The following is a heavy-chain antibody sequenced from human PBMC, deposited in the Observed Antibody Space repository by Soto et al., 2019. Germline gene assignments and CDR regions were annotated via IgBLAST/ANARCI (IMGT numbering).Heavy chain of an antibody. CDR1: GGSISSSSYY. CDR2: IYYSGST. D-gene: IGHD2-2*01. J-gene: IGHJ3*02. CDR3: ARYCSSTSCLKTCSGSSSCGSCYSTI. Sequence: QLQLQESGPGLVKPSETLSLTCTVSGGSISSSSYYWGWIRQPPGKGLEWIGSIYYSGSTYYNPSLKSRVTIPVDTSKNQFSLKLSSVTAADTAVYYCARYCSSTSCLKTCSGSSSCGSCYSTIWGQGSMVTVSS. V-gene: IGHV4-39*01.